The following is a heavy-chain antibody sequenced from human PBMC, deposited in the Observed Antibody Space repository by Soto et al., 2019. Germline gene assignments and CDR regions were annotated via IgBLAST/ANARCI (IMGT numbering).Heavy chain of an antibody. Sequence: QVQMVQSGAEVKKPGSSARVSCKVSGGTFSRHSISWVRQAPGQGLEWMGGIIPIFDATQYAQKFQGRLTITADESTTTFHMDLSGLRPEDTAIYFCARVLTSVRGSWGQGTLVTVS. CDR3: ARVLTSVRGS. CDR2: IIPIFDAT. D-gene: IGHD3-10*01. CDR1: GGTFSRHS. J-gene: IGHJ4*02. V-gene: IGHV1-69*01.